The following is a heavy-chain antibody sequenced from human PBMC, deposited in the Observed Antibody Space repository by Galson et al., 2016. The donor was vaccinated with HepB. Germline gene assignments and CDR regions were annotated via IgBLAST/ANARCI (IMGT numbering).Heavy chain of an antibody. CDR1: GASISSSTW. V-gene: IGHV4-4*02. J-gene: IGHJ6*02. D-gene: IGHD3-10*01. CDR3: ARRQAGSHYGIDI. CDR2: IYHSGST. Sequence: SETLSLTCVVSGASISSSTWWNWVRQPPGKGLEWIGEIYHSGSTSYNPSLKSRLTISINESKNQSSLKLTSVTAADTAVYFCARRQAGSHYGIDIWGQGTTVTVSS.